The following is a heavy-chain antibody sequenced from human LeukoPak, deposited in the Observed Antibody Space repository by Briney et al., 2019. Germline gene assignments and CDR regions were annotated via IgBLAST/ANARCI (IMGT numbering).Heavy chain of an antibody. CDR3: ARTQQWLDTGGWYWFDL. V-gene: IGHV3-64*01. Sequence: GGSLRLSCAASGFTFSDYGMHWVRQAPGKGLEFVSSISSNGGSTYYGNSVKGRFTISRDNSKNTVYLQMGSLRAEDMGVYYCARTQQWLDTGGWYWFDLWGQGTLVTVSS. D-gene: IGHD6-19*01. J-gene: IGHJ5*02. CDR1: GFTFSDYG. CDR2: ISSNGGST.